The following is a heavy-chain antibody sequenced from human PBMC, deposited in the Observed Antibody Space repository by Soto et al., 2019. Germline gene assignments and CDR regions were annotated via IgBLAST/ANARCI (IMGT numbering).Heavy chain of an antibody. Sequence: LSLTCAVYGGSFSGYYWSWIRQPPGRGLEWIGEINHSGSTNYNPSLKSRVTISVDTSKNQFSLKLSSVTAADTAVYYCARGPLYCGGDCYATRSYYFDYWGQGTLVTVSS. J-gene: IGHJ4*02. CDR3: ARGPLYCGGDCYATRSYYFDY. CDR1: GGSFSGYY. D-gene: IGHD2-21*02. V-gene: IGHV4-34*01. CDR2: INHSGST.